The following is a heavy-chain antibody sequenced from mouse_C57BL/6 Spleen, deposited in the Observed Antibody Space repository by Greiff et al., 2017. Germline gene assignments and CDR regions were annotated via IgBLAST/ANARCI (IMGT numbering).Heavy chain of an antibody. CDR1: GFTFSDYG. Sequence: EVKLLQSGGGLVKPGASLKLSCAASGFTFSDYGMHWVRQAPEKGLEWVAYISTGSSTTHYADTVKGRSTISRDNAKNTPFLQMTSLRSEDAAMYYCARPGVTTGYAMDYWGQGTSVTVSS. CDR3: ARPGVTTGYAMDY. V-gene: IGHV5-17*01. CDR2: ISTGSSTT. D-gene: IGHD2-2*01. J-gene: IGHJ4*01.